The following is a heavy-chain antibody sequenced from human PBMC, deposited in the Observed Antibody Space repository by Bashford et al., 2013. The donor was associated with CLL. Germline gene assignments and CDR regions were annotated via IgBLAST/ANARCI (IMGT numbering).Heavy chain of an antibody. CDR3: ARGHSSGWYHWFDP. CDR1: DASISTKNYY. J-gene: IGHJ5*02. CDR2: ISSSGNT. D-gene: IGHD6-19*01. Sequence: SETLSLTCSVSDASISTKNYYWAWIRQTPGKGLEWIASISSSGNTYYNPSLKSRVTVSIDTSKKRFSLKLTSVTAADTAVYYCARGHSSGWYHWFDPWGPGALVTVSS. V-gene: IGHV4-39*07.